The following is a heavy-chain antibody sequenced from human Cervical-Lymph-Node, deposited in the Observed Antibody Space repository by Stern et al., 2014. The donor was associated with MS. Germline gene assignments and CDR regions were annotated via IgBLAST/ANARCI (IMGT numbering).Heavy chain of an antibody. Sequence: VQLVESGAEVRKPGASVKVSCKVSGHTLTEFSMHWVRQAPGKGLEWMGASDSEDGEAVYAEKFQGRITMTDDTAYMELSSLKSEDTAVYYCATSHGHRGHDYWGQGTLVTVSS. CDR3: ATSHGHRGHDY. J-gene: IGHJ4*02. CDR2: SDSEDGEA. V-gene: IGHV1-24*01. D-gene: IGHD3-10*01. CDR1: GHTLTEFS.